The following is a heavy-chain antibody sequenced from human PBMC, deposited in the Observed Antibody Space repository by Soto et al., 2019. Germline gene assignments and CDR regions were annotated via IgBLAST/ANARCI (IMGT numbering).Heavy chain of an antibody. Sequence: GASVKVSCKASGYTFTSYGISWVRQAPGQGLEWMGWISAYNGNTNYAQKLQGRVTMTTDTSTSTAYMELRSLRSDDTAVYYCVRDRLASGYDYAFDSWGQGTLVTVSS. J-gene: IGHJ4*02. CDR2: ISAYNGNT. CDR3: VRDRLASGYDYAFDS. CDR1: GYTFTSYG. V-gene: IGHV1-18*01. D-gene: IGHD5-12*01.